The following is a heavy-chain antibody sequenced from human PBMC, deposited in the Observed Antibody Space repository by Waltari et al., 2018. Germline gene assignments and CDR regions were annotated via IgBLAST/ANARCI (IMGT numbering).Heavy chain of an antibody. J-gene: IGHJ4*02. CDR3: ARGSPDTSADY. CDR1: GGTFSSSP. V-gene: IGHV1-69*13. CDR2: IIPIFGTA. D-gene: IGHD1-26*01. Sequence: QVQLVQSGDEVKKPGSSVKVSCKASGGTFSSSPIRWVRQAPGQGLEWMGRIIPIFGTANYAQKFQGRVTITADKSTSTAYMELSSLRSEDTAVYYCARGSPDTSADYWGQGTLVTVSS.